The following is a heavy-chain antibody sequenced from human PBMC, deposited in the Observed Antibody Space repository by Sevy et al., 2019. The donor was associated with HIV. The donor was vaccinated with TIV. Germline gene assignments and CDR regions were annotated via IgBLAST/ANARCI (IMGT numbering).Heavy chain of an antibody. Sequence: GGSLRLSCAASGFTFSSYSMNWVRQAPGKGLEWVSSISSSSSYIYYADSVKGRFTISRDNAKNSLYLQMNSLRAEDTAVYYCARVKGEGTEGAFDIWGQGTMVTVSS. CDR3: ARVKGEGTEGAFDI. CDR2: ISSSSSYI. V-gene: IGHV3-21*01. J-gene: IGHJ3*02. D-gene: IGHD1-1*01. CDR1: GFTFSSYS.